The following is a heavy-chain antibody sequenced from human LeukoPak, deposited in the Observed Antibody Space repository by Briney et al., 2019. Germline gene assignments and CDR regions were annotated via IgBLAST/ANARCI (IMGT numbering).Heavy chain of an antibody. Sequence: SGGSLRLSCAASGFTFSTYAMTWVRQAPGKGLEWVSSISSSSSYIYYADSVKGRFTISRDNAKNSLYLQMNSLRAEDTAVYYCARAGGLGYCSSTSCRGAFDIWGQGTMVTVSS. CDR2: ISSSSSYI. CDR1: GFTFSTYA. D-gene: IGHD2-2*01. V-gene: IGHV3-21*01. CDR3: ARAGGLGYCSSTSCRGAFDI. J-gene: IGHJ3*02.